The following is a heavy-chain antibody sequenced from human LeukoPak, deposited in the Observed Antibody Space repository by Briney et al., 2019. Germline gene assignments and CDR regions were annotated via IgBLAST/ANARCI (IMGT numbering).Heavy chain of an antibody. CDR1: GFTFSTYS. CDR2: ISSSSSYI. CDR3: ARASGSYYENYYYYGMDV. V-gene: IGHV3-21*01. Sequence: GGSLRLSCAASGFTFSTYSMNWVRQAPGKGLEWVSSISSSSSYIYYADSVKGRFTISRDNAKNSLYLQMNSLRAEDTAVYYCARASGSYYENYYYYGMDVWGQGTTVTVSS. J-gene: IGHJ6*02. D-gene: IGHD1-26*01.